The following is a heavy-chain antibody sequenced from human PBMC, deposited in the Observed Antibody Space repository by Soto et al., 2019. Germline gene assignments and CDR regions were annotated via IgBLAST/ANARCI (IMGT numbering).Heavy chain of an antibody. CDR1: GFTFSRHG. V-gene: IGHV3-33*01. J-gene: IGHJ4*02. CDR2: ILNDASGH. CDR3: ARDDDYPDNGFDY. Sequence: QVQLVESGGGVVQPGTSLRLSCAASGFTFSRHGMHWVRQTPGKGLEWLAVILNDASGHWYADSVKGRFTISRDNFENTFSLQMNGLRLEDTAMYYCARDDDYPDNGFDYWGQGTLVPVSS. D-gene: IGHD4-17*01.